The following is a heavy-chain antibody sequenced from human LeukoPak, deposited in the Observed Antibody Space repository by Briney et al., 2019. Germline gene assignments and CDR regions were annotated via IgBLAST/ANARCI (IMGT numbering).Heavy chain of an antibody. Sequence: GGSLRLSCAASGFTFSSYAMSWVRQAPGKGLEWVSAISGSAGTTFYADSVKGRFTISRDNSKNTLYMQMNSLRAEDTAVYYCAKVYDSSGYLDYWGQGTLVTVSS. V-gene: IGHV3-23*01. J-gene: IGHJ4*02. D-gene: IGHD3-22*01. CDR1: GFTFSSYA. CDR2: ISGSAGTT. CDR3: AKVYDSSGYLDY.